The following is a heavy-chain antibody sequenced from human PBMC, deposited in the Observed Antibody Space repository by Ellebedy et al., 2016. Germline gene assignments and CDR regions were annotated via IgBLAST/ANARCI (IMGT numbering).Heavy chain of an antibody. CDR2: IKRKTDGGAA. J-gene: IGHJ4*02. CDR1: GFTFSNAW. CDR3: TTVYRYNYDSV. D-gene: IGHD5-18*01. V-gene: IGHV3-15*01. Sequence: GESLKISCAASGFTFSNAWMNWVRQAPGKGLEWVGRIKRKTDGGAADYAAPVKGRFTISRDDSKNTLYLQMNGLKTEDTAVYFCTTVYRYNYDSVWGQGTLVTVSS.